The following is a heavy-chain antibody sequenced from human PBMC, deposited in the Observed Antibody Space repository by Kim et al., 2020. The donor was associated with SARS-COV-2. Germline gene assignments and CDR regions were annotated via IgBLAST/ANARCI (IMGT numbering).Heavy chain of an antibody. V-gene: IGHV3-74*01. CDR2: INSDGSNT. CDR3: ATGFIGSGGNSD. J-gene: IGHJ4*02. Sequence: GGSLRPSCAASGFTFNTYWMHWVRQPPGKGLVWVSRINSDGSNTDYADSVKGRFTISRDNAVNTLYLQMNSLTADDTAVYYCATGFIGSGGNSDWGQGTLVTVSS. CDR1: GFTFNTYW. D-gene: IGHD1-26*01.